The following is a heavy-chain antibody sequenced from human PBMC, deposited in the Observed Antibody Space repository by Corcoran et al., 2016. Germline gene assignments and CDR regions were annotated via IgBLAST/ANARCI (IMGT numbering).Heavy chain of an antibody. J-gene: IGHJ3*02. V-gene: IGHV4-34*01. CDR3: AREQRVLAAFDI. D-gene: IGHD2-8*02. CDR1: GGSFSGYY. CDR2: INHSGST. Sequence: QVQLQQWGAGLLKPSETLSLTCAVYGGSFSGYYWSWIRQPPGKGLEGIGEINHSGSTNYNPSLKSRVTISVDTSKNQFSLKLSSVTAADTAVYYCAREQRVLAAFDIWGQGTMVTVSS.